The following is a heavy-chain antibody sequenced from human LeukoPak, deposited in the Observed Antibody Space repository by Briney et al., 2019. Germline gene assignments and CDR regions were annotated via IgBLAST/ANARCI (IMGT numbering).Heavy chain of an antibody. CDR1: GFTFSSYA. CDR2: ISYDGSNK. Sequence: PGRSLRLSCAASGFTFSSYAMHWVRQAPGKGLGWVAVISYDGSNKYYADSVKGRFTISRDNSKNTLYLQMNSLRAEDTAVYYCARDRVVRGVIAPLDYWGQGTLVTVSS. V-gene: IGHV3-30-3*01. CDR3: ARDRVVRGVIAPLDY. J-gene: IGHJ4*02. D-gene: IGHD3-10*01.